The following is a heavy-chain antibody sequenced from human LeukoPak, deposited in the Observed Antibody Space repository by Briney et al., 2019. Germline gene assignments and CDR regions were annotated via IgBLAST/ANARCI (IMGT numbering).Heavy chain of an antibody. CDR1: GGSFSGYY. CDR2: INHSGST. D-gene: IGHD2-15*01. V-gene: IGHV4-34*01. CDR3: ARVLVGCSGGGCYYYYGMDV. Sequence: PSETLSLTCAVYGGSFSGYYWSWIRQPPGKGLEWIGEINHSGSTNYNPSLKSRVTISVDTSKNQFSLKLSSVTAADTAVHYCARVLVGCSGGGCYYYYGMDVWGQGTTVTVSS. J-gene: IGHJ6*02.